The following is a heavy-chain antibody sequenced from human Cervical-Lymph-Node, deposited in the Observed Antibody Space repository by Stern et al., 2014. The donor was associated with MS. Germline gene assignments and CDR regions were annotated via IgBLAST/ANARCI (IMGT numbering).Heavy chain of an antibody. CDR3: AIGGAYDDYVVYYKNGMDV. J-gene: IGHJ6*02. CDR1: GYTLTELS. CDR2: FDPENGEK. D-gene: IGHD4-17*01. Sequence: QVQLVQSGAEVKKPGASVKVSCKVSGYTLTELSMHWVRQAPGKGLEWMGSFDPENGEKVYAQKFQGRVTMTEDPPTDTAYMELSSLRSEDTAVYFCAIGGAYDDYVVYYKNGMDVWGQGTTVIVS. V-gene: IGHV1-24*01.